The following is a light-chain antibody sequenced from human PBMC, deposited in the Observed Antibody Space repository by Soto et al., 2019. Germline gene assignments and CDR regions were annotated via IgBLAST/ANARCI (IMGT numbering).Light chain of an antibody. Sequence: EIAMTQSPATLSVSPGERATLSCRASQSVSSKLAWYQQKPGQAPRLLIYDASTRATGIPARFSGSGSGTEFTLTISSLEPEDFAVYYCQQRSNWPPWTFGQGTKVDI. CDR1: QSVSSK. CDR3: QQRSNWPPWT. V-gene: IGKV3-15*01. CDR2: DAS. J-gene: IGKJ1*01.